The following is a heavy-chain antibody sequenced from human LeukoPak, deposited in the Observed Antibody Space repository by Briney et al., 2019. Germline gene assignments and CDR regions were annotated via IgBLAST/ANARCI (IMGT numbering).Heavy chain of an antibody. J-gene: IGHJ5*02. V-gene: IGHV6-1*01. D-gene: IGHD1-7*01. CDR2: TYYRSKWYN. CDR3: ARGDNWIYGWFDP. Sequence: SQTLSLTCAISGDSVSSNSAAWSWIRQSPSRGLEWLGRTYYRSKWYNDYAVSVKSRITINPDTSKNQFSLQLNSVTPEDTAVYYCARGDNWIYGWFDPWGQGTLVTVSS. CDR1: GDSVSSNSAA.